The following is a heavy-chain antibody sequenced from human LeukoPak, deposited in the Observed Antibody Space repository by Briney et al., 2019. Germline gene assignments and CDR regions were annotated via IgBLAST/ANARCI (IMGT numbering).Heavy chain of an antibody. CDR3: ARCPRSGYYFDLKFDY. Sequence: ASVKVSCKASGYTFTSYGLSWVRQAPGQGLEWRGWISAYNGNTNYAQKLQGRVTLTTDTSTSTAYMELSRLRSDDTAVYYCARCPRSGYYFDLKFDYWGQGTLVTVSS. D-gene: IGHD3-22*01. CDR2: ISAYNGNT. CDR1: GYTFTSYG. J-gene: IGHJ4*02. V-gene: IGHV1-18*01.